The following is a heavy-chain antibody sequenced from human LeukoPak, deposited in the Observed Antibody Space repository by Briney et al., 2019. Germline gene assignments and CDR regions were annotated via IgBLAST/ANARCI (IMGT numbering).Heavy chain of an antibody. Sequence: GGSLRLSCAASGFTFSSYGMHWVRQAPGKGLEWVAVIWYDGSNKYYADCVKGRFTISRDNSKNTLYLKMNSLRAEDTAVYYCAREYATTYYYDSSGYQDNWFDPWGQGTLVTVSS. V-gene: IGHV3-33*01. J-gene: IGHJ5*02. CDR3: AREYATTYYYDSSGYQDNWFDP. CDR1: GFTFSSYG. CDR2: IWYDGSNK. D-gene: IGHD3-22*01.